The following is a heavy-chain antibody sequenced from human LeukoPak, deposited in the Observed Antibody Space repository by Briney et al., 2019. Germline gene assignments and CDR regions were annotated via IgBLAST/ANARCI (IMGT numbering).Heavy chain of an antibody. CDR3: ATPSGISGRGFGY. CDR1: GFTFSSYW. V-gene: IGHV3-7*01. D-gene: IGHD1-14*01. CDR2: IKQDGSEK. Sequence: GGSLRLSCAASGFTFSSYWMSWVRQAPGKGLEWVANIKQDGSEKYYVDSVKGRFTISRDNADNSLYLQINSLRAEDTAVYYCATPSGISGRGFGYWGQGTLVTVSS. J-gene: IGHJ4*02.